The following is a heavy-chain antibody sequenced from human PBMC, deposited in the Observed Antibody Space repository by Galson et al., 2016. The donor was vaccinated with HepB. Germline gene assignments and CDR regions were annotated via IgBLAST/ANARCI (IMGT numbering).Heavy chain of an antibody. CDR2: ISYDGSNQ. Sequence: SLRLSCAASGFTFSSYIMHWVRQAPGKGLEWVALISYDGSNQYYSDSVKGRFTISRDNSKNTLDLQMNSLRVEDTAMYYCAKVNYDLWSGSPWGQGTPVTVSS. D-gene: IGHD3-3*01. CDR3: AKVNYDLWSGSP. V-gene: IGHV3-30*18. J-gene: IGHJ5*02. CDR1: GFTFSSYI.